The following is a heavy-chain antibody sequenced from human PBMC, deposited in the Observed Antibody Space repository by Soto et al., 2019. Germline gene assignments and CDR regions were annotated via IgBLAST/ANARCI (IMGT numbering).Heavy chain of an antibody. J-gene: IGHJ6*02. CDR3: ARDFQGYCSNGVFDTEGCYYYGMDV. Sequence: ASVKVSCKASGYTFNSYGISWVQQAPGQGLEWMGWISAYNRNTNYAQKLQSRVTMTTDTSASTAYMELRSLRSDDTAVYYCARDFQGYCSNGVFDTEGCYYYGMDVWG. CDR2: ISAYNRNT. V-gene: IGHV1-18*04. D-gene: IGHD2-8*01. CDR1: GYTFNSYG.